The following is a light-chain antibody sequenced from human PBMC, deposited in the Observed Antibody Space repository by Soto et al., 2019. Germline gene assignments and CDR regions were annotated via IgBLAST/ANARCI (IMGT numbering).Light chain of an antibody. J-gene: IGKJ4*01. CDR1: QDISSW. V-gene: IGKV1-5*03. CDR3: QQYNSYVLT. Sequence: DIQMTQSPGSLSASVGEGVTITCRASQDISSWLAWYQQKPGKAPNLLIYQASILESGLPSRFSGSGSGTAFTLTISSLQPDDFATYYCQQYNSYVLTCGGGTKVDIK. CDR2: QAS.